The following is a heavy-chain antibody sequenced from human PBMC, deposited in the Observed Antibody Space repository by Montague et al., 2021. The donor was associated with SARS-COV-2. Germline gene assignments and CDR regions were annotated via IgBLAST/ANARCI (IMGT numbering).Heavy chain of an antibody. V-gene: IGHV4-34*01. CDR1: GTSFTDHY. Sequence: SETLSLTCDVNGTSFTDHYWTWLRQSPGGGLEWIGEIHHGGDTNYNPSLRSRVTISIDTSKPQSSLRLNSMTAADTAVYYCARGGREANRPDRVSYSLDVWGRGTAVTVTS. J-gene: IGHJ6*02. CDR2: IHHGGDT. CDR3: ARGGREANRPDRVSYSLDV. D-gene: IGHD1-14*01.